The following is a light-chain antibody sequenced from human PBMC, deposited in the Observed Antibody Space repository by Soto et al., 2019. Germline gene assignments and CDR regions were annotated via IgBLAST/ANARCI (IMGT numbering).Light chain of an antibody. J-gene: IGLJ2*01. Sequence: QAVVTQPPSVSGAPGQRVTISCTGSSSNIGAGYDVHWYQQLPGTAPKPLIYVNSNRPSGVPDRFSGSKSGTSASLAITGLQAEDEADYYCQSYDSSLSAVVFGGGTKLTVL. CDR2: VNS. CDR3: QSYDSSLSAVV. V-gene: IGLV1-40*01. CDR1: SSNIGAGYD.